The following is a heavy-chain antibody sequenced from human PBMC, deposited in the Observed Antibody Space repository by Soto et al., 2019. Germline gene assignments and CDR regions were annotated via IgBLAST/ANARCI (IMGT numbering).Heavy chain of an antibody. Sequence: GGSLRLSCAASGFTFSDYYMSWIRQAPGKGLEWVSYISGRATRYADSVKGRFTISRDNAKNTLYLQMNSLRAEDTAVYYCARASWYYDSSGPYGMDVWGQGTTVTVSS. CDR3: ARASWYYDSSGPYGMDV. CDR1: GFTFSDYY. J-gene: IGHJ6*02. D-gene: IGHD3-22*01. CDR2: ISGRAT. V-gene: IGHV3-11*04.